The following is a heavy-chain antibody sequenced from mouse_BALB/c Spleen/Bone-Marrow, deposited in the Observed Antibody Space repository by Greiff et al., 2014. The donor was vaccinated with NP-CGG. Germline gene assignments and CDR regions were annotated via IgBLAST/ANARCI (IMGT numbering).Heavy chain of an antibody. J-gene: IGHJ3*01. CDR3: AEGDYYGSSWFAY. V-gene: IGHV1-14*01. Sequence: EVQLQQSGPELVKPGASVKMSCKASGYTFTSYVMHWVKQKPGQGLEWIGYINPYNDGTKYNEKFKGKATLTSDKSSSTAYVELSSLTSEDSAVYYCAEGDYYGSSWFAYWGQGTLVTVSA. CDR2: INPYNDGT. CDR1: GYTFTSYV. D-gene: IGHD1-1*01.